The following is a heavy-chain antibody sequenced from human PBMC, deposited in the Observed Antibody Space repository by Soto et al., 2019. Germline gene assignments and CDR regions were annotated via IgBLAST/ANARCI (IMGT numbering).Heavy chain of an antibody. V-gene: IGHV1-69*13. CDR2: IIPTFGTA. CDR3: ARDGAPYYYDSSGYPYFDY. D-gene: IGHD3-22*01. J-gene: IGHJ4*02. Sequence: SVKVSCKASGGTFSSYAISWVRQAPGQGLEWMGGIIPTFGTANYAQKFQGRVTITADESTSTAYMELSSLRSEDTAVYYCARDGAPYYYDSSGYPYFDYWGQGTLVTVSS. CDR1: GGTFSSYA.